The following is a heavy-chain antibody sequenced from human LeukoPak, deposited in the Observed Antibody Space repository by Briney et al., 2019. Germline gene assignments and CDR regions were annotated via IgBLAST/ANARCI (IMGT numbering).Heavy chain of an antibody. V-gene: IGHV3-7*03. CDR1: GFTFSSYW. Sequence: PGGSLRLSCAASGFTFSSYWMSWVRQAPGKGLEWVANIKQDGTEEYYVDSVRGRFSISKDNAKNSLYLQMNSLRAEDTAVYYCAKRGGSGYYFDYWGQGTLVTVSS. CDR3: AKRGGSGYYFDY. J-gene: IGHJ4*02. D-gene: IGHD3-3*01. CDR2: IKQDGTEE.